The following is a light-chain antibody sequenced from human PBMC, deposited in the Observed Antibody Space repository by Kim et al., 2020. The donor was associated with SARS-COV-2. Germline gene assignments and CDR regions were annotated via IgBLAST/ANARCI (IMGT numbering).Light chain of an antibody. Sequence: LGQTVRITSQGDSLSSYYASWYQEKPGHAPVLVIYGKNNRPSGIPDRFSGSSSGNTASLTITGAQAEDEADYYCNARDSSGNHLGVFGGGTQLTVL. J-gene: IGLJ3*02. CDR2: GKN. V-gene: IGLV3-19*01. CDR3: NARDSSGNHLGV. CDR1: SLSSYY.